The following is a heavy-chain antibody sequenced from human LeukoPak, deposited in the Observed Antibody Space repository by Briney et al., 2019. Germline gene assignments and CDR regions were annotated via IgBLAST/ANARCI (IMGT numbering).Heavy chain of an antibody. D-gene: IGHD2-15*01. CDR1: GGSISSYY. CDR2: IYTSGST. Sequence: PSETLSLTCTVSGGSISSYYWSWIRQPAGKGLEWIGRIYTSGSTNYNPSLKSRVTMSVDTSKNQFSLKLSSVTAADTAVYYCARDPSYCSGGSCYSPGFDYWGQGTLVTVSS. CDR3: ARDPSYCSGGSCYSPGFDY. V-gene: IGHV4-4*07. J-gene: IGHJ4*02.